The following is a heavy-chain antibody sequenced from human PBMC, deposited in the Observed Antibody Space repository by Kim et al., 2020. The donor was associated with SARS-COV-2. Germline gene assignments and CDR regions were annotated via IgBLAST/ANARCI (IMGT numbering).Heavy chain of an antibody. D-gene: IGHD3-22*01. CDR3: ARDLPLRYYYDSSGYYRRNWFDP. J-gene: IGHJ5*02. Sequence: ASVKVSCKASGYTFTSYAMNWVRQAPGQGLEWMGWINTNTGNPTYAQGFTGRFVFSLDTSVSTAYLQISSLKAEDTAVYYCARDLPLRYYYDSSGYYRRNWFDPWGQGTLVTVSS. CDR1: GYTFTSYA. V-gene: IGHV7-4-1*02. CDR2: INTNTGNP.